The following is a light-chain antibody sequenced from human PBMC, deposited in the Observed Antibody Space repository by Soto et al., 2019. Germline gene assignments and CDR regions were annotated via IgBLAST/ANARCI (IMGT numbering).Light chain of an antibody. CDR2: RNN. CDR3: VAWDDSLSGVV. CDR1: SPNIGSNF. Sequence: QSVLTQPPSAYGTPGQRVTISCSGSSPNIGSNFVYWYQQLPGTAPKLLIYRNNQRPSGVPDRFSGSKSGTSASLAISGLRSEDEADYYCVAWDDSLSGVVFGGGTKLTVL. J-gene: IGLJ2*01. V-gene: IGLV1-47*01.